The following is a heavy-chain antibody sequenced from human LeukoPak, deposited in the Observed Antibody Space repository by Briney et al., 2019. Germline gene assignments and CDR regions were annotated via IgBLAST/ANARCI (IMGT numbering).Heavy chain of an antibody. CDR1: GGSFSGYY. D-gene: IGHD6-13*01. Sequence: SETLSLTCAVYGGSFSGYYWSWIRQPPGKGLEWIGEINHSGSTNYNPSLKSRLTISVDTSKNQFSLKLSSVTAADTAVYYCASLIAAAGTEYFQHWGQGTLVTVSS. CDR3: ASLIAAAGTEYFQH. J-gene: IGHJ1*01. CDR2: INHSGST. V-gene: IGHV4-34*01.